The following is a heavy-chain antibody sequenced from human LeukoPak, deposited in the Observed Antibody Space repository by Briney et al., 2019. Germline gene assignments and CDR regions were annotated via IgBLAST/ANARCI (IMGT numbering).Heavy chain of an antibody. Sequence: GGSLRLSCAASGFTFSSYSMNWVRQAPGKGLEWVSSISGSGGSTYYADSVKGRFTISRDNSKNTLYLQMNSLRAEDTAVYYCAKRNYDSSNYYSNFDYWGQGTLVTVSS. J-gene: IGHJ4*02. D-gene: IGHD3-22*01. CDR1: GFTFSSYS. V-gene: IGHV3-23*01. CDR2: ISGSGGST. CDR3: AKRNYDSSNYYSNFDY.